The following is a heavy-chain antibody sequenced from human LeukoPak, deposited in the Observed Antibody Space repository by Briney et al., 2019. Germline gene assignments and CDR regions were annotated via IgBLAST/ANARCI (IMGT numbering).Heavy chain of an antibody. J-gene: IGHJ4*02. CDR1: GFTFSSYG. V-gene: IGHV3-33*01. CDR3: ARDSSSGLDY. CDR2: IWYDGSNK. Sequence: GGSLRLSCAASGFTFSSYGMHWVRQAPGKGLEWVAVIWYDGSNKYYADSMKGRFTISRDNSNNTLYLQMNSLRAEDTALYYCARDSSSGLDYWGQGTLVTVSS. D-gene: IGHD6-19*01.